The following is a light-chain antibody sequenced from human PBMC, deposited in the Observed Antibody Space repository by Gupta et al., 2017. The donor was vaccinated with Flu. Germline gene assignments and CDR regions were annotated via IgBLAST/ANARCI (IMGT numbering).Light chain of an antibody. CDR3: QQYNNLPLT. J-gene: IGKJ1*01. CDR2: DAS. Sequence: DIQMTQSPSSLSASVGDRVTLTCRASQDITNFLSWFQQKPGKAPKLLIYDASSLNRGVPSRFSGGGVGTDFTLTITSLQPEDFATYYCQQYNNLPLTFGRGTKVEI. V-gene: IGKV1-33*01. CDR1: QDITNF.